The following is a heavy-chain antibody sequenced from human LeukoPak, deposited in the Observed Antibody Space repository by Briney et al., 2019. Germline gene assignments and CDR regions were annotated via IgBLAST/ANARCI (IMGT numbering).Heavy chain of an antibody. CDR2: IKGDGSTT. CDR3: AKPDRDIVVVVAATHFQH. J-gene: IGHJ1*01. Sequence: GGSLRLSCAASGFTFSSYWMHWVRQAPGKGLVSFSRIKGDGSTTTYADSVKGRFTISRDNAKNTLYLQMNSLRAEDTAVYYCAKPDRDIVVVVAATHFQHWGQGTLVTVSS. D-gene: IGHD2-15*01. CDR1: GFTFSSYW. V-gene: IGHV3-74*03.